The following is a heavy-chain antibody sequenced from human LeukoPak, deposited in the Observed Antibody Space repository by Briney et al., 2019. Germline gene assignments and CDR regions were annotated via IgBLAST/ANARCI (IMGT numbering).Heavy chain of an antibody. CDR2: ISAYNGNT. Sequence: ASVKVSCKASGYTFTSYGISWVRQAPGQGLEWMGWISAYNGNTNYAQKLQGRVTMTTDTSTSTAYMELRSLRSDDTAVYYCARVALAVVATNYWDYFDYWGQGTLVTVSS. J-gene: IGHJ4*02. CDR1: GYTFTSYG. D-gene: IGHD5-12*01. V-gene: IGHV1-18*01. CDR3: ARVALAVVATNYWDYFDY.